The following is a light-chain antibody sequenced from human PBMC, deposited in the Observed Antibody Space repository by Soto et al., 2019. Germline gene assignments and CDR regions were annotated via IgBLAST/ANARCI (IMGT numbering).Light chain of an antibody. CDR3: QQRSKWPIT. Sequence: EAELSQPTATVSLSPEERGTHSCRASQSVSSYLAWYQQKPGQAPRLLICDASNRATGIPARFSGSGSGTGFTLTISSLEPEDFAVYYCQQRSKWPITFGQGTRLEI. CDR2: DAS. J-gene: IGKJ5*01. V-gene: IGKV3-11*01. CDR1: QSVSSY.